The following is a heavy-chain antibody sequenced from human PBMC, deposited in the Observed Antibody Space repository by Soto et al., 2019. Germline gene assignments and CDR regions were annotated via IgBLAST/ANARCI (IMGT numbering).Heavy chain of an antibody. D-gene: IGHD5-18*01. CDR3: SRDARGYSYGYFDY. V-gene: IGHV4-38-2*02. Sequence: SETLSLTCAVSGYSISSGYYWGWIRQPPGKGLEWIGSIYHSGSTYYNPSLKSRVTISVDTSKNQFSLKLSSVTAVDTAVYYWSRDARGYSYGYFDYWGQGXLVTVSS. J-gene: IGHJ4*02. CDR2: IYHSGST. CDR1: GYSISSGYY.